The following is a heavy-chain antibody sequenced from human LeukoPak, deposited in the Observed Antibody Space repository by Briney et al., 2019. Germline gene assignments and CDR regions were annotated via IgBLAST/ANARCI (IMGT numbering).Heavy chain of an antibody. Sequence: SQTLSLTCAISGDSVSSNSAVWNWIRQSPSRGLEWLGRIYYRSGWHNEYAESVKSRISINPDTSKNQFSLQLNSVTPGDTAEYYCARTTDYSSFLAYWGQGTLVTVSS. D-gene: IGHD4-11*01. CDR3: ARTTDYSSFLAY. J-gene: IGHJ4*02. CDR2: IYYRSGWHN. CDR1: GDSVSSNSAV. V-gene: IGHV6-1*01.